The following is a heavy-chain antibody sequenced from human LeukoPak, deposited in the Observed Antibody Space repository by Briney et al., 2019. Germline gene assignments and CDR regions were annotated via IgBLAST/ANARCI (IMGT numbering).Heavy chain of an antibody. J-gene: IGHJ4*02. Sequence: GGSLRLSCAASEFTFSTYAMHWVRQAPGKGPEWVAVISTDDADSVKGRFTISRDNSKNTLYLQMNSLRAEDTAVYYCAKDSIYYDILTGYSPNDWGQGTLVTVSS. D-gene: IGHD3-9*01. CDR2: ISTD. CDR3: AKDSIYYDILTGYSPND. V-gene: IGHV3-30*04. CDR1: EFTFSTYA.